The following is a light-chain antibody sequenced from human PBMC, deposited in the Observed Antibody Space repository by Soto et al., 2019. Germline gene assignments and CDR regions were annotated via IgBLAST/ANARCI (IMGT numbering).Light chain of an antibody. Sequence: DIQMTQSPSSLSAPVGARVTITCRASQSISSFLNWYQHKPGKAPKLLIYATSSLPSGVPSRFSGGRSATDFTLTISSLQPEDFATYYCQQTYNTSWTFGQGTKVEIK. J-gene: IGKJ1*01. CDR2: ATS. V-gene: IGKV1-39*01. CDR1: QSISSF. CDR3: QQTYNTSWT.